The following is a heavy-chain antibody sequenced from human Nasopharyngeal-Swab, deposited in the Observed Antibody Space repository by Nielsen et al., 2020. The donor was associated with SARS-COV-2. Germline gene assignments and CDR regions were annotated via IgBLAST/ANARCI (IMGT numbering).Heavy chain of an antibody. CDR2: MNPNSGNT. J-gene: IGHJ6*02. Sequence: ASVKVSCKASGYTFTSYDINWVRQATGQGREWMGWMNPNSGNTGYAQKFQGRVTMTRNTSIRTAYMELSSLRSEDTAVYYCASATGTTGWYYYYGMDVWGQGTTVTVSS. D-gene: IGHD1-1*01. CDR3: ASATGTTGWYYYYGMDV. V-gene: IGHV1-8*01. CDR1: GYTFTSYD.